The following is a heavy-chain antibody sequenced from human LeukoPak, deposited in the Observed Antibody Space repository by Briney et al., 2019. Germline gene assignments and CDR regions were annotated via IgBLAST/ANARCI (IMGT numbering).Heavy chain of an antibody. Sequence: PGGSLRLSCAASGFTFSSYSMNWVRQAPGKGLEWVSSISSSSSYIYYADSVKGRFTISRENAKNSLYLQMNSLRVEYTAVYYCARGRWGRWLQLPDYWGQGTLVTVSS. V-gene: IGHV3-21*01. CDR2: ISSSSSYI. D-gene: IGHD5-24*01. CDR1: GFTFSSYS. CDR3: ARGRWGRWLQLPDY. J-gene: IGHJ4*02.